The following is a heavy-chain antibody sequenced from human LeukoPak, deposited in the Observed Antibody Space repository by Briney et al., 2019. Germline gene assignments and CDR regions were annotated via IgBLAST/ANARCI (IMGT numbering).Heavy chain of an antibody. CDR2: INSDGSST. V-gene: IGHV3-74*01. CDR3: ARPQLGMDYSYYMDV. D-gene: IGHD7-27*01. J-gene: IGHJ6*03. CDR1: GFTFSSYW. Sequence: GGSLRLSCAASGFTFSSYWMHWVRQAPGKGLVWVSRINSDGSSTSYADSVKGRFTISRDNAKNSLYLQMDSLRAEDTAAYYCARPQLGMDYSYYMDVWGKGTTVTVSS.